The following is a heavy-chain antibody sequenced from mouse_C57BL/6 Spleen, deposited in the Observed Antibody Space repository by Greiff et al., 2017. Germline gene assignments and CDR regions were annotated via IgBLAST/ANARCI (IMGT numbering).Heavy chain of an antibody. D-gene: IGHD1-1*01. Sequence: EVQLVESGGGLVKPGGSLKLSCAASGFTFSDYGMHWVRQAPEKGLEWVAYISSGSSTIYYADTVKGRFTISRDNAKNTLFLQMTSLRSEDTAMYYCARAGDYYGSSPFGYWGQGTTPTVSS. CDR3: ARAGDYYGSSPFGY. CDR1: GFTFSDYG. J-gene: IGHJ2*01. CDR2: ISSGSSTI. V-gene: IGHV5-17*01.